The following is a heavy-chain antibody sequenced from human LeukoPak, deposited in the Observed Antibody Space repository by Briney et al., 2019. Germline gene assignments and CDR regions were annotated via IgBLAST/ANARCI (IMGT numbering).Heavy chain of an antibody. CDR3: ARDTSDTAMETFDY. J-gene: IGHJ4*02. CDR2: IIPIFGTA. V-gene: IGHV1-69*13. CDR1: GYTFTNYG. D-gene: IGHD5-18*01. Sequence: SVKVSCKASGYTFTNYGVSWVRQAPGQGLEWMGGIIPIFGTANYAQKFQGRVTITADESTSTAYMELSSLRSEDTAVYYCARDTSDTAMETFDYWGQGTLVTVSS.